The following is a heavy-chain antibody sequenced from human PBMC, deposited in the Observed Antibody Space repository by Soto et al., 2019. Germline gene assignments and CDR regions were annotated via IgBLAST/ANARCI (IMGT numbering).Heavy chain of an antibody. V-gene: IGHV3-23*01. CDR1: GFTFSSYA. Sequence: EVQLLESGGGLVQPGGSLRLSCAASGFTFSSYAMSWVRQAPGKGLEWVSGISGSGDSTYYADSVKGRFTISRDNSQNTLYLQMTSLRAEVTAVYYCAKGFPGIAVAGTGSFQHWGQGPLVTVSS. CDR3: AKGFPGIAVAGTGSFQH. D-gene: IGHD6-19*01. J-gene: IGHJ1*01. CDR2: ISGSGDST.